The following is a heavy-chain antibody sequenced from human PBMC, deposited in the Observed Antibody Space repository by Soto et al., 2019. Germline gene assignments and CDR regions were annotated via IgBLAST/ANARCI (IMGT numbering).Heavy chain of an antibody. D-gene: IGHD2-2*01. CDR2: INHSGST. V-gene: IGHV4-34*01. CDR1: GGSFSGYY. J-gene: IGHJ3*02. CDR3: ARGRLGVVVPTDPFAAFDI. Sequence: QVQLQQWGAGLLKPSETLSLTCAVYGGSFSGYYWSWIRQPPGKGLEWIGEINHSGSTNYNPSLKSRVTISVDTSKNQFSLKLSSVTAADTAVYYCARGRLGVVVPTDPFAAFDIWGQGTMVTVSS.